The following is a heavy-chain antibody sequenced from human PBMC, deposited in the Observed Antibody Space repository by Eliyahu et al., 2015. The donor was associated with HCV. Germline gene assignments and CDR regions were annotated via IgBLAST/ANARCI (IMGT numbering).Heavy chain of an antibody. CDR2: INHSGST. Sequence: SLTCAVYGGSFSGYYWSWIRQPPGKGLEWIGEINHSGSTNYNPSLKSRVTMSVDTSKNQFSLRLSSVTAADTAVYYCARGVGAVATPLGYWGQGTLVTVSS. V-gene: IGHV4-34*01. J-gene: IGHJ4*02. D-gene: IGHD6-19*01. CDR1: GGSFSGYY. CDR3: ARGVGAVATPLGY.